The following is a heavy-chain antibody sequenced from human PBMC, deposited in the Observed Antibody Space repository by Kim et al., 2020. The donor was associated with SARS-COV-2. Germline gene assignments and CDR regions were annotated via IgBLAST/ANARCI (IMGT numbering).Heavy chain of an antibody. D-gene: IGHD3-3*01. CDR3: AKEAGALYYDFWSGYPKDFDY. V-gene: IGHV3-23*01. Sequence: GGSLRLSCAASGFTFSSYAMSWVRQAPGKGLEWVSAISGSGGSTYYADSVKVRFTISRDNSKNTLYLQMNSLRAEDTAVYYCAKEAGALYYDFWSGYPKDFDYWGQGTLVTVSS. J-gene: IGHJ4*02. CDR1: GFTFSSYA. CDR2: ISGSGGST.